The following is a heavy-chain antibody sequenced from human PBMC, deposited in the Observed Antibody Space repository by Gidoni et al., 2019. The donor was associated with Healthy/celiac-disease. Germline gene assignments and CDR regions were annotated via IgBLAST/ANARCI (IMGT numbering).Heavy chain of an antibody. D-gene: IGHD2-15*01. V-gene: IGHV1-46*01. CDR1: GYTFTSYY. Sequence: QVQLVLSGAEVKKPGASVKVSCKAAGYTFTSYYMHWVRQAPGQGLEWMGIINPSGGSTSYAQKFQGRVTMTRDTSTSTVYMELSSLRSEDTAVYYCARLGYCSGGSCSNNLGHFDLWGRGTLVTVSS. J-gene: IGHJ2*01. CDR3: ARLGYCSGGSCSNNLGHFDL. CDR2: INPSGGST.